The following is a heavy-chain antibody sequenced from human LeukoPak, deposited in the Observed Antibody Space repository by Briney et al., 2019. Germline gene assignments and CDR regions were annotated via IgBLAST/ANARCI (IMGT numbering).Heavy chain of an antibody. CDR2: IYHSGST. D-gene: IGHD4-23*01. J-gene: IGHJ5*02. V-gene: IGHV4-38-2*01. Sequence: SETLSLTCAVSGYSISSGYYWGWIRQAPGKGLEWIGSIYHSGSTYYNPSLKSRVTISVDTSKNQFSLKLSSVTAADTAVYYCARRWGNWFDPWGQGTLVTVSS. CDR1: GYSISSGYY. CDR3: ARRWGNWFDP.